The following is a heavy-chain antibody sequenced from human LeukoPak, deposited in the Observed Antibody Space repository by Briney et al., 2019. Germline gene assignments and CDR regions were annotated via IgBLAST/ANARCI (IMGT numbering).Heavy chain of an antibody. Sequence: SETLSLTCAVSGDSINSFYWSWIRQPPGEGLEWIGYVFHTGDTNSNPSPKSRVTVSLDTSTSQVSLRLTSVAAADTAVYYCARHPFATPFDHWGRGILVTVSS. CDR3: ARHPFATPFDH. V-gene: IGHV4-59*08. J-gene: IGHJ4*02. D-gene: IGHD2-15*01. CDR1: GDSINSFY. CDR2: VFHTGDT.